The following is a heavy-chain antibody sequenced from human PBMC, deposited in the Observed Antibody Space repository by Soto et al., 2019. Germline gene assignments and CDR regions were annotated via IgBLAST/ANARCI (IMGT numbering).Heavy chain of an antibody. CDR3: ARDTAMVQGYYYGMDV. CDR2: IYSGGST. V-gene: IGHV3-53*02. CDR1: GFTVSSNY. J-gene: IGHJ6*02. D-gene: IGHD5-18*01. Sequence: EVQLVETGGGLIQPGGSLRLSCAASGFTVSSNYMSWVRQAPGKGLEWGSVIYSGGSTYYADSVKGRFTISRDNSKNTLYLQMNSLRAEDTAVYYCARDTAMVQGYYYGMDVWGQGTTVTVSS.